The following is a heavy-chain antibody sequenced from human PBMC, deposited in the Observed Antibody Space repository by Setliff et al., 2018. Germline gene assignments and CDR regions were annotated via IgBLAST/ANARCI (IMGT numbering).Heavy chain of an antibody. V-gene: IGHV3-7*03. D-gene: IGHD3-3*01. J-gene: IGHJ4*02. Sequence: PGGSLSLSCAASGFTFSSYWMSWVRQAPGKGLEWVANIKQDGSEKYYVDSVKGRFTISRDNAKNSLYLQMNSLRAEDTAVYYCARDRYYNFWSGYLKGGYFDYWGQGTLVTVSS. CDR1: GFTFSSYW. CDR3: ARDRYYNFWSGYLKGGYFDY. CDR2: IKQDGSEK.